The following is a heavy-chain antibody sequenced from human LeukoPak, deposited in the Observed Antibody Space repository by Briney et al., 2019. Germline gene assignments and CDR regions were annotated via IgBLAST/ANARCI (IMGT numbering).Heavy chain of an antibody. D-gene: IGHD6-6*01. J-gene: IGHJ4*02. V-gene: IGHV4-4*02. CDR3: ARGRGIAARPCGVYYFDY. Sequence: SETLSLTCAVSGASISSSNWWSWVRQPPGKGLEWIGEINHSGSTNYNPSLKSRVTISVDTSKNQFSLKLSSVTAADTAVYYCARGRGIAARPCGVYYFDYWGQGTLVTVSS. CDR2: INHSGST. CDR1: GASISSSNW.